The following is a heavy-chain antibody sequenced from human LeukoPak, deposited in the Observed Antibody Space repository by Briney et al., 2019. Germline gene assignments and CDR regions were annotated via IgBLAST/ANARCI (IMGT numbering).Heavy chain of an antibody. CDR1: GGSISSYY. CDR2: IYYSGST. CDR3: ARDSTSSGWVDRAFDI. J-gene: IGHJ3*02. D-gene: IGHD6-19*01. V-gene: IGHV4-59*01. Sequence: PSETLSLTCTVSGGSISSYYWSWIRQPPGKGLEWIGYIYYSGSTNYNPSLKSRVTISVDTSKNQFSLKLSSVTAADTAVYYCARDSTSSGWVDRAFDIWGQGTMVTVSS.